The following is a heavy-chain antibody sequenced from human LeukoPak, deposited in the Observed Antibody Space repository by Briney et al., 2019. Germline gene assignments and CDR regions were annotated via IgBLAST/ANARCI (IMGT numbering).Heavy chain of an antibody. CDR1: GFTFRNYE. CDR2: ISSGSRI. J-gene: IGHJ4*01. V-gene: IGHV3-48*03. CDR3: STDPRLLIY. Sequence: SGGSLRLSCAASGFTFRNYEMNWVRQAPGKGLEWVSYISSGSRISYAESVKGRFTISRDNAKDSLYLQMNGLRPEDTALYYCSTDPRLLIYWGHGTLVTVSS. D-gene: IGHD2-8*01.